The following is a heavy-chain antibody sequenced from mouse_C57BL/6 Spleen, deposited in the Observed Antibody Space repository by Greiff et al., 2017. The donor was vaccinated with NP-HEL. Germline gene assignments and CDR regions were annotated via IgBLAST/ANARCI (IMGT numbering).Heavy chain of an antibody. CDR2: ISYDGSN. CDR1: GYSITSGYY. Sequence: EVQLQESGPGLVKPSQSLSLTCSVTGYSITSGYYWNWIRQFPGNKLEWMGYISYDGSNNYNPSLKNRISITRDTSKNQFFLKLNSVTTEDTATYYCARDQGYGNYAMDYWGQGTSVTVSS. J-gene: IGHJ4*01. CDR3: ARDQGYGNYAMDY. D-gene: IGHD2-10*02. V-gene: IGHV3-6*01.